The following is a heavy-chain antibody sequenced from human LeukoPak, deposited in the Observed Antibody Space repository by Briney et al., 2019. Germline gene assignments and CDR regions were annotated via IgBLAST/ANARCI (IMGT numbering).Heavy chain of an antibody. CDR1: GFTFSIHA. D-gene: IGHD3-22*01. Sequence: GGSLRPSCAASGFTFSIHAMSWVRQAPGKGLAWVSTISGSGGSTNYADSVKGRFTISRDNSKNTLYLQMNSLRAEDTAVYYCAKDYYGSRNYFDYWGQGTLVTVSS. V-gene: IGHV3-23*01. CDR2: ISGSGGST. J-gene: IGHJ4*02. CDR3: AKDYYGSRNYFDY.